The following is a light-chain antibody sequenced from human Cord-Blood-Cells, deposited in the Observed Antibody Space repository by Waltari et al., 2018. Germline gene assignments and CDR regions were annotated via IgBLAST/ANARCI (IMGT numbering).Light chain of an antibody. J-gene: IGLJ3*02. V-gene: IGLV2-8*01. Sequence: QSALTQPPSASGSPGQSVTTSCPGTRSDVGGYNYVSWYQQHPGKAPNLMLYEVSKRPSGFPDRFSGSKSGNTASLTVSGLQAEDEADYYCSSYAGSNNLVFGGGTKLTVL. CDR1: RSDVGGYNY. CDR3: SSYAGSNNLV. CDR2: EVS.